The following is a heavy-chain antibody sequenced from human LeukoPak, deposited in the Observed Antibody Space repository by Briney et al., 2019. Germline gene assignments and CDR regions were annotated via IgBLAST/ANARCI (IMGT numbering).Heavy chain of an antibody. CDR1: GFTFNNYA. J-gene: IGHJ4*02. V-gene: IGHV3-23*01. CDR2: ISGSGDNT. CDR3: ANVFDY. Sequence: GGSLRLSCAASGFTFNNYAMSWVRQAPGKGLEWVSTISGSGDNTYYADSVKGRFTISRDNSKNTLYLQMNSLRAEDTAVYYCANVFDYWGQGTLVTVSS.